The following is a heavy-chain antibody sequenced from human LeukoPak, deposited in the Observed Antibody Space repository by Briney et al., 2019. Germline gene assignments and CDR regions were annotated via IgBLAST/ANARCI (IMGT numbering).Heavy chain of an antibody. J-gene: IGHJ6*02. V-gene: IGHV1-69*13. D-gene: IGHD3-10*01. Sequence: SVKVSCKASGGTFSSYAISWVRQAPGQGLEWMGGIIPIFGTANYAQKFQGRVTITADESTSTAYMELSSLRSEDTAVYYCGAGGAKYYYYYGMDVWGQGTTVTVSS. CDR2: IIPIFGTA. CDR3: GAGGAKYYYYYGMDV. CDR1: GGTFSSYA.